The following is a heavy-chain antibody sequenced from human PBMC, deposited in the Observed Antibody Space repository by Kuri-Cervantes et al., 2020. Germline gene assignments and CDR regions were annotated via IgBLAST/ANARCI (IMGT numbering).Heavy chain of an antibody. CDR3: ARHFRDYYYMDV. CDR1: GGSFSGYY. Sequence: GSLRLSCAVYGGSFSGYYWSWIRQPPGKGLEWIGSIYHSGSTYYNPSLKSRVTISVDTPKNQFSLKLSSVTAADTAVYYCARHFRDYYYMDVWGKGTTVTVSS. CDR2: IYHSGST. D-gene: IGHD3-3*02. V-gene: IGHV4-34*01. J-gene: IGHJ6*03.